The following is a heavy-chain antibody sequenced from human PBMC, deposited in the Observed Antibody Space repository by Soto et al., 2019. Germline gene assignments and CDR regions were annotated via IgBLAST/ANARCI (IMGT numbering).Heavy chain of an antibody. D-gene: IGHD5-12*01. J-gene: IGHJ3*02. Sequence: QLQLQESGPGLVKPSETLSLTCTVSGGSISSSSYYWGWIRQPPGKGLEWIGSIYYSGSTYYNPSLKSRVTISVDTSKNQFSLKLSSVTAADTAVYYCARHLARMAFDIWGQGTMVTVSS. CDR1: GGSISSSSYY. V-gene: IGHV4-39*01. CDR3: ARHLARMAFDI. CDR2: IYYSGST.